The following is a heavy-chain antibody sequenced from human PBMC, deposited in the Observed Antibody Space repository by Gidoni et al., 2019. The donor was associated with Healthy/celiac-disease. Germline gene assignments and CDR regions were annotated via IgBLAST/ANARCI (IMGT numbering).Heavy chain of an antibody. CDR2: IIPIFGTA. V-gene: IGHV1-69*01. D-gene: IGHD4-17*01. Sequence: QVQRVQSGAEVKKTGSSVQVSCKASGVTFSSYAIRWVRESPGQGLEWMGGIIPIFGTANYAQKFQGRVTITADDSTSTAYMELISLRSEDTAVYYCAIEGPLGGDEFDYWGQGTLVTVSS. CDR3: AIEGPLGGDEFDY. CDR1: GVTFSSYA. J-gene: IGHJ4*02.